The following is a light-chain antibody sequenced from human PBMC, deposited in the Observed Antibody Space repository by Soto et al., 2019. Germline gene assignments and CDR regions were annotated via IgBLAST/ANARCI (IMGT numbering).Light chain of an antibody. CDR1: SRDVGGYNY. CDR2: EVS. CDR3: TSYTSSSTNVV. V-gene: IGLV2-14*01. Sequence: QSALTQPASVSGSPGQSITISCTGTSRDVGGYNYVSWYQHHPDKAPKLMIYEVSHRPSGVSNRFSGSKSGNTASLTISGLLAEDEADYYCTSYTSSSTNVVFGGGTKLPVL. J-gene: IGLJ2*01.